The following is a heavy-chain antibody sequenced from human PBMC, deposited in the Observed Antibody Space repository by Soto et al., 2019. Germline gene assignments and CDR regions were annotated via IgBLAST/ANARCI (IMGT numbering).Heavy chain of an antibody. Sequence: PSETLSLTCAVYGGSFSGYYWSWIRQPPGKGLEWIGEINHSGSTNYNPSLKSRVTISVDTSKNQFSLKLSSVTAADTAVYYCARDRYCTNGVCSPHYYYYGMDVWGQGTTVTVSS. J-gene: IGHJ6*02. CDR3: ARDRYCTNGVCSPHYYYYGMDV. V-gene: IGHV4-34*01. CDR1: GGSFSGYY. D-gene: IGHD2-8*01. CDR2: INHSGST.